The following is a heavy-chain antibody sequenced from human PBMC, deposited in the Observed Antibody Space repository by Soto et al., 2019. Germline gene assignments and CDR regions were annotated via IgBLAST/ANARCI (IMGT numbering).Heavy chain of an antibody. CDR2: VYYSGTT. CDR3: ARLASAPGHSTGYYFVGTYFDY. V-gene: IGHV4-39*01. Sequence: QLQLQESGPGLVKPSETLSLTCTVSGGSISTTSYYWGWIRQPPGKGLEWIGSVYYSGTTYYNPSIKSRAPESVDTSQNQSSLRVTSVTAADTAVYYCARLASAPGHSTGYYFVGTYFDYWGQGTLVAVPS. J-gene: IGHJ4*02. D-gene: IGHD3-22*01. CDR1: GGSISTTSYY.